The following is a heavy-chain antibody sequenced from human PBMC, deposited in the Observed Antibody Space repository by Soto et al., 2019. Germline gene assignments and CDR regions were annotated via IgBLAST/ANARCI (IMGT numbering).Heavy chain of an antibody. CDR2: IVVGSGNT. V-gene: IGHV1-58*01. CDR1: GFTFTSSA. D-gene: IGHD1-26*01. J-gene: IGHJ4*02. Sequence: GASVKVSCKASGFTFTSSAVQWVRQARGQRLEWIGWIVVGSGNTNYAQKLQGRVTMTTGTSTSTAYMELRSLRAEDTAVYYCAKAGGSYDYFDYWGQGTLVTVSS. CDR3: AKAGGSYDYFDY.